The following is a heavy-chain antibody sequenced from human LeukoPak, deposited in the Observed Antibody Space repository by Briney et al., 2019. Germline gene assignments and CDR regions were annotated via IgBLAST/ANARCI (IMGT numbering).Heavy chain of an antibody. D-gene: IGHD3-10*01. CDR1: GFTFSSYW. J-gene: IGHJ4*02. V-gene: IGHV3-7*01. Sequence: PGGSLRLSCAASGFTFSSYWMSWVRQAPGKGLEWVANIKQDGSEKYYVDSVKGRFTISRDNAKNSLYLQMNSLRAEDTAVYYCARGLIWFGELWKEGIDYWGQGTLVTVSS. CDR2: IKQDGSEK. CDR3: ARGLIWFGELWKEGIDY.